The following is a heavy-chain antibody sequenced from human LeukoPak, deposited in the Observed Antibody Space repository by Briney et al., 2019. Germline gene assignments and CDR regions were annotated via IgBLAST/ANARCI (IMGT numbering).Heavy chain of an antibody. J-gene: IGHJ6*02. V-gene: IGHV4-61*08. CDR3: ARAVGWFGELLRNYYYYYGMDV. CDR1: GGSISSGGYY. Sequence: SQTLSLTCTVSGGSISSGGYYWSWIRQPPGKGLEWIGYIYYSGSTNYNPSLKSRVTISVDTSKNQFSLKLSSVTAADTAVYYCARAVGWFGELLRNYYYYYGMDVWGQGTTVTVSS. CDR2: IYYSGST. D-gene: IGHD3-10*01.